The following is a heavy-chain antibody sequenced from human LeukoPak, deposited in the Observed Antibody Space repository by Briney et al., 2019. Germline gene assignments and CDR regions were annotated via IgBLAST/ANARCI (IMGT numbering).Heavy chain of an antibody. CDR3: ARSRGELQDIVVVPADFYYGMDV. CDR1: GGSFSGYY. CDR2: INHSGST. D-gene: IGHD2-2*01. J-gene: IGHJ6*02. Sequence: PSETLSLTCAVYGGSFSGYYWSWIRQPPGKGLEWIGEINHSGSTNYNPSLKSRVTISVDTSKNQFSLKLSSVTAANTAVYYRARSRGELQDIVVVPADFYYGMDVWGQGTTVTVSS. V-gene: IGHV4-34*01.